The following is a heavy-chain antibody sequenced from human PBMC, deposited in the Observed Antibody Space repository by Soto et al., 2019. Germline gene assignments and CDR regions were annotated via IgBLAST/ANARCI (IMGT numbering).Heavy chain of an antibody. D-gene: IGHD6-19*01. J-gene: IGHJ4*02. Sequence: PSETLSVTCAVYGGSFSGYYWSWSRQPPGKGLEWIGEINHSGSTNYNPSLKSRVTISVDTSKNQFSLKLSSVTAADTAVYYCARVSGVAVAAPKGLIDYWGQGTLVTVSS. CDR3: ARVSGVAVAAPKGLIDY. CDR2: INHSGST. CDR1: GGSFSGYY. V-gene: IGHV4-34*01.